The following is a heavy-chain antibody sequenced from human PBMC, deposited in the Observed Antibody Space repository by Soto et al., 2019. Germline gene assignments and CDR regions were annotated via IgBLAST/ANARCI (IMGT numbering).Heavy chain of an antibody. CDR2: INPSGGST. D-gene: IGHD1-20*01. CDR1: GYTFTSNY. J-gene: IGHJ3*02. V-gene: IGHV1-46*01. CDR3: ARDRSQSGYNWPGDT. Sequence: QVQLVQSGAEVKKPGASVKVSCKASGYTFTSNYMHWVRQAPGQGLEWMGIINPSGGSTSYAQKFKGGVTMGRATSTTTVSMERSSLRSEDTAGYYLARDRSQSGYNWPGDTWGQGTMVTVS.